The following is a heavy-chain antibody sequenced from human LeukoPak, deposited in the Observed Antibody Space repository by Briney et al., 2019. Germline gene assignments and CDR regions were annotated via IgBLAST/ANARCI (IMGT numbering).Heavy chain of an antibody. CDR1: GGSISSGGYY. Sequence: ASENLSLTCTVSGGSISSGGYYWNWIRQHPGKGLEWIGFIYYSGSTYHNPSLKSRVSISVDTSKNQFSLKLSSVTAADTAVYYCARARDIVVSSNIYYFDYWGQGTLVTVSS. CDR2: IYYSGST. D-gene: IGHD2-2*01. J-gene: IGHJ4*02. CDR3: ARARDIVVSSNIYYFDY. V-gene: IGHV4-31*03.